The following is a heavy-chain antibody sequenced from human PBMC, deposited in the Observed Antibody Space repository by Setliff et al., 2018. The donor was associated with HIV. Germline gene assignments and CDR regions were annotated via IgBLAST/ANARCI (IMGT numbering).Heavy chain of an antibody. V-gene: IGHV3-21*01. J-gene: IGHJ6*03. CDR3: AVRPGGHMDV. CDR2: ISSTSEYI. CDR1: GFTFSSYS. Sequence: GSLRLSCAASGFTFSSYSMSWVRQAPGKGLEWVSSISSTSEYIYYVESVKGRFTISRDNAKNSLYLQMNSLKTEDTAVYYCAVRPGGHMDVWGRGTTVTVSS. D-gene: IGHD3-16*01.